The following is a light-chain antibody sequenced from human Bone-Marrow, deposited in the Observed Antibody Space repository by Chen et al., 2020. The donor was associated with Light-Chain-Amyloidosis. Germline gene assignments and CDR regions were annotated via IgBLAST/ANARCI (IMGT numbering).Light chain of an antibody. CDR3: SSYTITNTLV. CDR1: SSDVGGDNH. J-gene: IGLJ1*01. Sequence: QSALTQPASVSGSPGQSITISCTGTSSDVGGDNHVSWYQQHPDKAPKLMIYEVTNRPSWVPDCFSGSKSYNTASLTISGLQTEDEADYFCSSYTITNTLVFGSGTRVTVL. V-gene: IGLV2-14*01. CDR2: EVT.